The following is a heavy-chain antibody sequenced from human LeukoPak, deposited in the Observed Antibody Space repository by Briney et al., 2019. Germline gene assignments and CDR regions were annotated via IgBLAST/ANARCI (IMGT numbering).Heavy chain of an antibody. CDR1: GDTFSSYA. V-gene: IGHV1-69*13. D-gene: IGHD2-15*01. J-gene: IGHJ4*02. CDR2: IIPIFGAA. Sequence: SVKVSCKASGDTFSSYAISWVRQAPGQGLEWMGGIIPIFGAANYAQKFQGRVTITADESTSTAYMELSSLRSEDTSVYYCARGGVVAASPYYFDYWGQGTLVTVSS. CDR3: ARGGVVAASPYYFDY.